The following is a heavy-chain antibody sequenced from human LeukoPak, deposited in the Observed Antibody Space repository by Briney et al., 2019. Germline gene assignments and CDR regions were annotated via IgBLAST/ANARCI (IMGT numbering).Heavy chain of an antibody. V-gene: IGHV1-8*03. CDR1: GYTFTSYD. D-gene: IGHD6-13*01. CDR2: MNPNSGNT. Sequence: ASVKVSCKASGYTFTSYDINWVRQATGQGLEWMGWMNPNSGNTGYAQKFQGRVTITRNTSISTAYMELSSLRSEDTAVYYCARGFAIYSSSWNDAFDIWGQGTMVTVSS. J-gene: IGHJ3*02. CDR3: ARGFAIYSSSWNDAFDI.